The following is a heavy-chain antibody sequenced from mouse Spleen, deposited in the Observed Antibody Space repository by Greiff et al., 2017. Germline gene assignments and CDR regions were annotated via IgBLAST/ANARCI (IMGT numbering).Heavy chain of an antibody. V-gene: IGHV1-20*01. D-gene: IGHD1-1*01. CDR2: INPYNGDT. J-gene: IGHJ4*01. CDR3: ARGSYYYGSSYGAMDY. Sequence: VQLQQSGPELVKPGDSVKISCKASGYSFTGYFMNWVMQSHGKSLEWIGRINPYNGDTFYNQKFKGKATLTVDKSSSTAHMELRSLTSEDSAVYYCARGSYYYGSSYGAMDYWGQGTSVTVSS. CDR1: GYSFTGYF.